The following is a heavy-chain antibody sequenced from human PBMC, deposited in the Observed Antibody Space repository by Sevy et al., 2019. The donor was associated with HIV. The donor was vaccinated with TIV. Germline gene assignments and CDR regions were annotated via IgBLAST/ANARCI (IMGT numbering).Heavy chain of an antibody. CDR3: ARNTYYLDSTGFGAFHI. Sequence: GGSLRLSCAASGFTFDDYAMSWVRQAPGKGLEWVSAINWKTDNVGYADSVKGRFTISRDNAKRSLYLQMNSLRPEDTALYHCARNTYYLDSTGFGAFHIWGQGIMVTVSS. D-gene: IGHD3-22*01. CDR1: GFTFDDYA. CDR2: INWKTDNV. V-gene: IGHV3-20*01. J-gene: IGHJ3*02.